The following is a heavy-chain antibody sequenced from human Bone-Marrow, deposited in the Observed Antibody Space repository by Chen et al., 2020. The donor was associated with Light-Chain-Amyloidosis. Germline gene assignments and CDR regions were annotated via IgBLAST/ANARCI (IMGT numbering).Heavy chain of an antibody. CDR3: TQDGVPGGADF. D-gene: IGHD1-1*01. J-gene: IGHJ4*02. CDR1: GFTYKKWA. V-gene: IGHV3-9*01. Sequence: EVQMVESGGGLVQPGRSLRLSCVTSGFTYKKWAIHWVRQAPGKGLEWVSGVDYKPGRKDYADSVRGRFTVSSDSSKNSLFLEMNSLRVEDTALYYCTQDGVPGGADFWGPGTMVTVSS. CDR2: VDYKPGRK.